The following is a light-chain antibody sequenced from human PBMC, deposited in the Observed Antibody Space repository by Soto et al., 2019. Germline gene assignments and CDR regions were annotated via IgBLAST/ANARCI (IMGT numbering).Light chain of an antibody. CDR2: GPS. CDR3: QQFGSSPPRIT. CDR1: QSVSSSY. Sequence: EFVLTQSPGTLSLSPGEIATLSCRASQSVSSSYIAWYQQKPGQAPRLLIYGPSSRATGIPDRFSGSGSRTDFTRTISRLEPEEFALYYCQQFGSSPPRITFGQGTRLEIK. J-gene: IGKJ5*01. V-gene: IGKV3-20*01.